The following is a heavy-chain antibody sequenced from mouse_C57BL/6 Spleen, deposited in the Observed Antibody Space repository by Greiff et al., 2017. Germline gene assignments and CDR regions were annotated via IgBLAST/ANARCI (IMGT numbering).Heavy chain of an antibody. CDR3: EREFYDYDDAMDY. D-gene: IGHD2-4*01. CDR2: IYPRSGNT. CDR1: GYTFTSYG. Sequence: QVQLQQSGAELARPGASVKLSCKASGYTFTSYGISWVKQRTGQGLEWIGEIYPRSGNTYYNEKFKGKATLTADKSSSTAYMELRSLTSEDSAVYFCEREFYDYDDAMDYWGQGTSVTVSS. V-gene: IGHV1-81*01. J-gene: IGHJ4*01.